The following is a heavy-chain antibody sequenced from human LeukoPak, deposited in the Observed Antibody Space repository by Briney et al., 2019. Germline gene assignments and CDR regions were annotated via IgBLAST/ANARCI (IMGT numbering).Heavy chain of an antibody. D-gene: IGHD5-24*01. CDR1: GGSISSYY. CDR3: ARGGLEMATTDYYYYGMDV. J-gene: IGHJ6*02. V-gene: IGHV4-4*07. Sequence: SETLSLTCTVSGGSISSYYWSWIRQPAGKGLEWIGRIYTSGSTNYNPSLKSRVTMSVDTPKNQFSLKLSSVTAADTAVYYCARGGLEMATTDYYYYGMDVWGQGTTVTVSS. CDR2: IYTSGST.